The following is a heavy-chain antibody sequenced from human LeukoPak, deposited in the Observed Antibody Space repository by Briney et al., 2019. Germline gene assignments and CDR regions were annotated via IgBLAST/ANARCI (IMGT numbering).Heavy chain of an antibody. CDR1: GASFSGYY. D-gene: IGHD2-15*01. Sequence: SETLSLTCAVYGASFSGYYWSWIRQPPGKGLEWIGEINHSGSTNYNPSLKSRVTISVDTSKNQFSLKLSSVTAADTAVYYCARSVEGYCSGGSCYSYYYYMDVWGKGTTVTVSS. CDR3: ARSVEGYCSGGSCYSYYYYMDV. J-gene: IGHJ6*03. V-gene: IGHV4-34*01. CDR2: INHSGST.